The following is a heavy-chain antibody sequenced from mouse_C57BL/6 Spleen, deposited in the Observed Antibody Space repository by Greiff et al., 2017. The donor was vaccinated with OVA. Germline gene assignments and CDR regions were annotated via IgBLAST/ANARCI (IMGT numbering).Heavy chain of an antibody. Sequence: QVQLQQSGAELMKPGASVKLSCKATGYTFTGYWIEWVKQRPGHGLEWIGEILPGSGSTNYNEKFKGKATFTADTSSNTAYMQLSGLTTEDSAIYYCARWDYYGSSYLWYFDVWGTGTTVTVSS. D-gene: IGHD1-1*01. CDR1: GYTFTGYW. J-gene: IGHJ1*03. V-gene: IGHV1-9*01. CDR3: ARWDYYGSSYLWYFDV. CDR2: ILPGSGST.